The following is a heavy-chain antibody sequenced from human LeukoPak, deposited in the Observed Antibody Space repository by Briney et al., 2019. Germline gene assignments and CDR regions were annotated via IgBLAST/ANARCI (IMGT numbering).Heavy chain of an antibody. CDR2: IYYSGST. CDR1: GGSIRSYY. D-gene: IGHD4-23*01. CDR3: SRSHDYGGLYFYYYMDV. V-gene: IGHV4-59*08. J-gene: IGHJ6*03. Sequence: SETLSLTCTVSGGSIRSYYWSWIRQPPGKGLEWIGYIYYSGSTNYNPSLKSRVTISVGTSKNQFSLNLRSVTAADTAIYFCSRSHDYGGLYFYYYMDVWGKGTTVTVSS.